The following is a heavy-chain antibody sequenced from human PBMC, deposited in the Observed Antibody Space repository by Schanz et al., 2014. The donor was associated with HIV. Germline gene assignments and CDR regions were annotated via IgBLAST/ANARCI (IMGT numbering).Heavy chain of an antibody. CDR3: AKDRNYYESKYRGKGNYYYYYGMDV. CDR1: GFSFSNFG. V-gene: IGHV3-30*18. CDR2: ISYDGSRK. J-gene: IGHJ6*02. D-gene: IGHD3-22*01. Sequence: QVQLVESGGGVVQPGRSLRLSCAASGFSFSNFGMHWVRQAPGKGLEWGAVISYDGSRKHYADSVKGRFTISRDNSKNSLSLLIKSLRAEDAAVYYCAKDRNYYESKYRGKGNYYYYYGMDVWGQGTTVTVSS.